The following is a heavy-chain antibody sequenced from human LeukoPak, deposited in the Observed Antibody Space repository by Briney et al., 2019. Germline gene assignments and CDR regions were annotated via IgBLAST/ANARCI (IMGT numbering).Heavy chain of an antibody. V-gene: IGHV1-46*01. CDR1: GYTFTSYH. Sequence: GASVKVSCKASGYTFTSYHMHWVRQAPGQGLEWMGIINPSGGSTNYAQKFQGRVTMTRDMSTSTVYMELSSLRSEDTAVYYCARATTSATAMALWWFDPWGQGTLVTVSS. D-gene: IGHD5-18*01. CDR3: ARATTSATAMALWWFDP. J-gene: IGHJ5*02. CDR2: INPSGGST.